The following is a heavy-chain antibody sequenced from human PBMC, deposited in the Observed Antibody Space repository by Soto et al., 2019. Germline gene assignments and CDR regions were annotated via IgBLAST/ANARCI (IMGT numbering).Heavy chain of an antibody. D-gene: IGHD2-8*01. CDR2: LSSRGFST. CDR3: ARDRAGYCSNGICLDAFDI. V-gene: IGHV3-23*01. J-gene: IGHJ3*02. Sequence: EVQLLESGGDLVQPGGSLRLSCAASGFTFNDYALTWVRQIPGKGLEWVSSLSSRGFSTHYAESVKGRFTISRDNIKNSVYLQMNSRRAEDTAVYYCARDRAGYCSNGICLDAFDIWGQGTLVTVSS. CDR1: GFTFNDYA.